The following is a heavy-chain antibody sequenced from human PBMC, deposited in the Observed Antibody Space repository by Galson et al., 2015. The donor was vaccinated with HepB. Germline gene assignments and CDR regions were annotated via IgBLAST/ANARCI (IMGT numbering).Heavy chain of an antibody. CDR1: GLTFHTYN. CDR3: ARDLGQWLTRFDF. CDR2: ISGSSTTI. J-gene: IGHJ4*02. D-gene: IGHD6-19*01. Sequence: SLRLSCAASGLTFHTYNMNWVRQAPGKGLQWVSYISGSSTTIYYSDSVMGRFTVSRDNSKNSLYLQMNSLRAEDTAVYYCARDLGQWLTRFDFWGQGTPVTVSS. V-gene: IGHV3-48*04.